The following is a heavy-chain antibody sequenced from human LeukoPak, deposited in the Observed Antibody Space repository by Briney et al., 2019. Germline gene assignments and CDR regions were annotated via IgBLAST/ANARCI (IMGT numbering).Heavy chain of an antibody. CDR3: ARGFRFIAAAANYYYYYMDV. V-gene: IGHV1-8*01. Sequence: ASVKVSCKASGYTFTSYDINWVRQATGQGLEWMGWMNPNSGNTGYAQKFQGRVTMTRNTSISTAYMELSSLRSEDTAVYYCARGFRFIAAAANYYYYYMDVWGKGTTVTISS. CDR2: MNPNSGNT. CDR1: GYTFTSYD. D-gene: IGHD6-13*01. J-gene: IGHJ6*03.